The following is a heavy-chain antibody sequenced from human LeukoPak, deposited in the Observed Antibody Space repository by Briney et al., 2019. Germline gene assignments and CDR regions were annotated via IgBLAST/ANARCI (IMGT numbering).Heavy chain of an antibody. CDR2: IIPIFGTA. Sequence: SVNVSCKASGGTFSSYAISWVRQAPGQGLEWMGGIIPIFGTANYAQKFQGRVTITADESTSTAYMELSSLRSEDTAVYYCARGWASSRRKAFDIWGQGTMVTVSS. V-gene: IGHV1-69*01. J-gene: IGHJ3*02. CDR1: GGTFSSYA. CDR3: ARGWASSRRKAFDI. D-gene: IGHD3-16*01.